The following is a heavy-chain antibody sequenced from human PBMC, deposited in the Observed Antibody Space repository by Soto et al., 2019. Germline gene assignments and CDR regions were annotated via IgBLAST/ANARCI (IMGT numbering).Heavy chain of an antibody. D-gene: IGHD6-25*01. CDR1: RGSISSGTNY. Sequence: SETLSLTCTVSRGSISSGTNYCAWIRQPPGKGLEWIANIYYSVSTFYNPSLKSRVTISLHTSKNQFSLKLRSVAAAATALYYCARHEAGWYLDSSGQGTLVTVSS. J-gene: IGHJ4*02. CDR3: ARHEAGWYLDS. CDR2: IYYSVST. V-gene: IGHV4-39*01.